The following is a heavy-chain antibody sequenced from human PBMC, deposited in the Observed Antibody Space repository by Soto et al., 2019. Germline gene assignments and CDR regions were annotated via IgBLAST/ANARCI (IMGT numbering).Heavy chain of an antibody. CDR3: ARDLYYYDSSGYPLDY. CDR2: IWYDGSNK. CDR1: GFTFSSYG. D-gene: IGHD3-22*01. Sequence: GGSLRLSCAASGFTFSSYGMHWVRQAPGKGLEWVAVIWYDGSNKYYADSVKGRFTISRDNSKNTLYLQMNSLRAEDTAVYYCARDLYYYDSSGYPLDYWGQGTLVTVSS. J-gene: IGHJ4*02. V-gene: IGHV3-33*01.